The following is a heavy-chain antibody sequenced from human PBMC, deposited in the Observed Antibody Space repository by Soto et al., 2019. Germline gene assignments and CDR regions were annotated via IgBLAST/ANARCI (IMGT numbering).Heavy chain of an antibody. V-gene: IGHV4-59*01. D-gene: IGHD1-20*01. CDR2: VFHTGNT. CDR1: GDSIRSYY. J-gene: IGHJ4*02. CDR3: AREQYNWKI. Sequence: SETLSLTCSVSGDSIRSYYWTWIRQPPGKGLQWTGYVFHTGNTNYNPSLKSRVTMSEDASKNQVSLRLTSVTAADTAVYFCAREQYNWKIWGQGTLVTVSS.